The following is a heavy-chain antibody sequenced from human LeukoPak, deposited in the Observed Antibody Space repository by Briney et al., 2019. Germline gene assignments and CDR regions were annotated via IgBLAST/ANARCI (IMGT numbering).Heavy chain of an antibody. CDR1: GGSINIGGFY. CDR2: VSFSDNT. J-gene: IGHJ4*02. CDR3: ARDRGSSRAYFDY. V-gene: IGHV4-31*03. Sequence: SSETLSLTCTVSGGSINIGGFYWSWIRQLPGTDLEWIGYVSFSDNTYYSPSLKSRVTIAIDSSKNQFSLRLSSVTAADTAVYYCARDRGSSRAYFDYWGQGSLVTVSS. D-gene: IGHD6-6*01.